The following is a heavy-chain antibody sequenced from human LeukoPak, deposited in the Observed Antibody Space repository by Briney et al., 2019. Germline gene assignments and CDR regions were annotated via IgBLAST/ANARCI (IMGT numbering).Heavy chain of an antibody. D-gene: IGHD6-19*01. CDR3: AKATSGWYSDY. CDR1: GFTLSSYA. CDR2: ISGSGGST. V-gene: IGHV3-23*01. Sequence: GGSLRLSCAASGFTLSSYAMSWVRQAPGKGLEWVSAISGSGGSTYYADPVKGRFTISRDNSKNTLYLQMNSLRAEDTAVYYCAKATSGWYSDYWGQGTLVTVSS. J-gene: IGHJ4*02.